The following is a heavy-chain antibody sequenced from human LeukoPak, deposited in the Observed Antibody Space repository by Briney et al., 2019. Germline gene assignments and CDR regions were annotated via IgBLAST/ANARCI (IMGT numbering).Heavy chain of an antibody. CDR2: INHSGST. V-gene: IGHV4-34*01. Sequence: SETLSLTCAVYGGSFSGYYWSWIRQPPGKGLEWIGEINHSGSTNYNPSLKSRVTISVDTSKNQFSLKLSSVTAADTAVYYCARHEYGDYRSTFDYWGQGTLVTVSS. J-gene: IGHJ4*02. CDR3: ARHEYGDYRSTFDY. D-gene: IGHD4-17*01. CDR1: GGSFSGYY.